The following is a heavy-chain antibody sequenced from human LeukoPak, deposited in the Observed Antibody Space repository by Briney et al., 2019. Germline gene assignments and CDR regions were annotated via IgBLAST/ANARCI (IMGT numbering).Heavy chain of an antibody. V-gene: IGHV4-34*01. D-gene: IGHD4-17*01. J-gene: IGHJ4*02. CDR1: GGSFSGYY. Sequence: SETLSLTCAVYGGSFSGYYWSWIRQPPGKWLEWIGEINHSGSTNYNPSLKSRVTISVDTSKNQFSLKLSSVTAADTAVYYCARGLRHWDYWGQGTLVTVSS. CDR3: ARGLRHWDY. CDR2: INHSGST.